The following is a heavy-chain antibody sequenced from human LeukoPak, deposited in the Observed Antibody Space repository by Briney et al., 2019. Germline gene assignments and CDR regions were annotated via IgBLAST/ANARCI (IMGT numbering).Heavy chain of an antibody. CDR1: GFTFSSYG. J-gene: IGHJ4*02. CDR2: ISYDGSDK. CDR3: ARDGGSHGAYPPR. D-gene: IGHD4-17*01. V-gene: IGHV3-30*03. Sequence: PGGSLRLSCAASGFTFSSYGMYWVRQAPGKGLEWVAVISYDGSDKYSADSVKGRFTISRDNSKNTLFLQMNSLRGEDTAVYYCARDGGSHGAYPPRWGQGTVVTVS.